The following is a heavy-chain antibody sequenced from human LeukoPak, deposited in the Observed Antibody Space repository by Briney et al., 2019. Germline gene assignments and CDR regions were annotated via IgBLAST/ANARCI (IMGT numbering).Heavy chain of an antibody. CDR3: AREGGSGSYYYYYGMDV. J-gene: IGHJ6*02. Sequence: QSGGSLRLSCAASGFTFSSYWMHWVRQAPGKGLVWVSRINRDGSSTSYADSVKGRFTISRDNAKNTLYLQMNSLRAEDTAVYYCAREGGSGSYYYYYGMDVWGQGTTVTVSS. D-gene: IGHD3-10*01. CDR2: INRDGSST. V-gene: IGHV3-74*01. CDR1: GFTFSSYW.